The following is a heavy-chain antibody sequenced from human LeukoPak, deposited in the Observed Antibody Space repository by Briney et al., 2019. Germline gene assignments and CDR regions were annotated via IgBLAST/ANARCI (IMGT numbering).Heavy chain of an antibody. D-gene: IGHD1-26*01. V-gene: IGHV3-11*04. Sequence: GGSLRLSCAASGFTFSDYYMSWIRQAPGKGPEWVSYISRSSSTIYYADSVKGRFTISRDNAKNSLYLQMNSLRAEDTAVYYCAREFSGSNYGFPFDYWGQGTLVTVSS. CDR2: ISRSSSTI. CDR3: AREFSGSNYGFPFDY. CDR1: GFTFSDYY. J-gene: IGHJ4*02.